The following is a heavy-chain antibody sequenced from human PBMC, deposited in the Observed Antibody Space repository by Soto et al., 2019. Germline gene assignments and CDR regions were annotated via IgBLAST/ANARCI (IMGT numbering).Heavy chain of an antibody. CDR1: GGSLSGYY. J-gene: IGHJ4*02. D-gene: IGHD5-12*01. CDR2: IKDGGYT. V-gene: IGHV4-34*01. CDR3: ARGQEGVVATH. Sequence: QVQLQQWGAGLLKPSETLSLNCAVNGGSLSGYYWSWIRQPPGKGLEWIGEIKDGGYTNYSPSLKSRATILSDTSNNQFSLRLNSVTAADTGVYYCARGQEGVVATHWDQGALVTVSS.